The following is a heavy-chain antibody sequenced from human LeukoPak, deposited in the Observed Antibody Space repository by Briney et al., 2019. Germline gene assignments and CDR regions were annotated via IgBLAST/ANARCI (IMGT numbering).Heavy chain of an antibody. Sequence: ASVKVSCKASGYTFTSYGISWVRQAPGQGLEWMGWINPNSGGTNYAQKFQGRVTMTRDTSISTAYMELSRLKSDDTAVYYCARVWGYSFDSWGQGTLVTVSS. J-gene: IGHJ4*02. V-gene: IGHV1-2*02. D-gene: IGHD2-21*01. CDR3: ARVWGYSFDS. CDR2: INPNSGGT. CDR1: GYTFTSYG.